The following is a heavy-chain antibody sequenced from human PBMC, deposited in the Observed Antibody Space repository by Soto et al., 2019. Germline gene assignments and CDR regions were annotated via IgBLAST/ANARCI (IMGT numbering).Heavy chain of an antibody. CDR3: ARRRYYDSSGFYYYGMDV. Sequence: PGESLKISCKGSGYSFTSYWISWVRQMPGKGLEWMGRIDPSDSYTNYSPSFQGHVTISADKSISTAYLQWSSLKASDTAMYYCARRRYYDSSGFYYYGMDVWGQGTTVTVSS. V-gene: IGHV5-10-1*01. D-gene: IGHD3-22*01. J-gene: IGHJ6*02. CDR2: IDPSDSYT. CDR1: GYSFTSYW.